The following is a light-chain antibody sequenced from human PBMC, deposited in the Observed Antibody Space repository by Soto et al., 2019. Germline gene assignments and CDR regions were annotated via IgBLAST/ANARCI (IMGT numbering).Light chain of an antibody. CDR2: KTN. Sequence: QPVLTQAPSASGTPGQRVTISCSGSSSNIGGNYVYWYQQLPGTAPKLLIYKTNQWPSGVPERFSGSKSGTSASLAISGLRSEDEADYYCATWDDSLSGWVFGGGTKLTVL. CDR1: SSNIGGNY. CDR3: ATWDDSLSGWV. V-gene: IGLV1-47*01. J-gene: IGLJ3*02.